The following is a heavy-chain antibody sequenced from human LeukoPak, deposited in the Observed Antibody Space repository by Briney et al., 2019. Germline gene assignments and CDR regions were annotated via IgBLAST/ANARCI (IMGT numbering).Heavy chain of an antibody. CDR3: ARLRGYYGSGSYFPDY. V-gene: IGHV3-23*01. Sequence: GGSLTLSCAASGFTFRAYAMNWGRQAPGEGRELVSSISVSGVTTYYPDSVKGRFPLSRDNAKNSQYLQMTSLREEDTAVSYCARLRGYYGSGSYFPDYWGQGTLVTVPS. CDR1: GFTFRAYA. CDR2: ISVSGVTT. J-gene: IGHJ4*02. D-gene: IGHD3-10*01.